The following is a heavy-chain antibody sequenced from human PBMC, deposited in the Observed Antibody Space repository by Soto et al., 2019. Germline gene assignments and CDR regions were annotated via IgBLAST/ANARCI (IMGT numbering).Heavy chain of an antibody. J-gene: IGHJ5*02. CDR3: AREGPLDIAWFDP. CDR2: SA. V-gene: IGHV1-69*01. D-gene: IGHD2-15*01. Sequence: QVQLVQSGAEVKKPGSSVKVSCKASGGTFSIYTISWVRQAPGQGLEWMGGSANSAQKFQGRLTVTADESTSTVYLELRSLTSEDTAVYYGAREGPLDIAWFDPWGQGTLVSVSS. CDR1: GGTFSIYT.